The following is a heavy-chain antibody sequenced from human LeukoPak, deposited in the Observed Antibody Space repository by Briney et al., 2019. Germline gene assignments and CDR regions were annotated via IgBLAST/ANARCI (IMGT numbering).Heavy chain of an antibody. CDR2: ISGSGGST. Sequence: GGSLRLSCAASGFTFSSYAMSWVRQAPGKVLEWVSAISGSGGSTYYADSVRGRFTISRDNSKNTLYLQMNSLRAEDTAVYYCAKDPGDSSGYFRVFDYWGQGTLVTVSS. D-gene: IGHD3-22*01. J-gene: IGHJ4*02. CDR3: AKDPGDSSGYFRVFDY. V-gene: IGHV3-23*01. CDR1: GFTFSSYA.